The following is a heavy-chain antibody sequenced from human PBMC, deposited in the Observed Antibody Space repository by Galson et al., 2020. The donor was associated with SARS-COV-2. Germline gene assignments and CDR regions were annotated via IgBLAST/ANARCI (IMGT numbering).Heavy chain of an antibody. D-gene: IGHD3-22*01. CDR1: GGSFSGYY. Sequence: SQASETLSLPCALYGGSFSGYYWSWIRQPPGKGLEWIGEINPSGNINYNPSLKSRVTISIDTSKNQFSLKLSAVTAADTAVYYCARGRLEISMMVVVVAAAAYYFDSLGQGTLVAVFS. CDR2: INPSGNI. V-gene: IGHV4-34*01. CDR3: ARGRLEISMMVVVVAAAAYYFDS. J-gene: IGHJ4*02.